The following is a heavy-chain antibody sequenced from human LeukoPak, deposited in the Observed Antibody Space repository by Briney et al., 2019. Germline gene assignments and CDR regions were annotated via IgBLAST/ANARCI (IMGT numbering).Heavy chain of an antibody. CDR3: AKDPSDFLVDC. CDR2: ISGSGGTT. CDR1: GFPFYTYA. Sequence: GGSLRLSFAASGFPFYTYAMNWVGQAPGRGLQWVAAISGSGGTTYYADSVKGRFTISRDNSKNTVYLQLSSLRAEDTAVYYCAKDPSDFLVDCWGQGTLVTVSS. V-gene: IGHV3-23*01. D-gene: IGHD2-21*02. J-gene: IGHJ4*02.